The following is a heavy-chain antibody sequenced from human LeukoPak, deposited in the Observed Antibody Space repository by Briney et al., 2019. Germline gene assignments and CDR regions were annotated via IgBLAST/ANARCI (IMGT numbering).Heavy chain of an antibody. CDR3: ARVTLWGSGSYLAYYYMDV. V-gene: IGHV3-30*03. J-gene: IGHJ6*03. CDR2: MSHDGVKI. D-gene: IGHD3-10*01. CDR1: GFTFRTYA. Sequence: GGSLRLSCAASGFTFRTYAMHWVRQAPGKGLEWVAFMSHDGVKIFHADSVKGRFTISRDNSKSILYLQMNSLRAEDTAVYYCARVTLWGSGSYLAYYYMDVWGKGTTVTVSS.